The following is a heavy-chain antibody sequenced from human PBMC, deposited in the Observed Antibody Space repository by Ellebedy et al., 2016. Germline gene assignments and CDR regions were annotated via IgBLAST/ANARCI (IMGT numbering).Heavy chain of an antibody. CDR3: ARDRDSSGFDY. Sequence: GESLKISXAASGFTFSSYWMSWVRQAPGKGLEWVANIKQDGSEKYYVDSVKGRFTISRDNAKNSLYLQMNSLRAEDTAVYYCARDRDSSGFDYWGQGTLVTVSS. CDR2: IKQDGSEK. J-gene: IGHJ4*02. D-gene: IGHD6-19*01. CDR1: GFTFSSYW. V-gene: IGHV3-7*04.